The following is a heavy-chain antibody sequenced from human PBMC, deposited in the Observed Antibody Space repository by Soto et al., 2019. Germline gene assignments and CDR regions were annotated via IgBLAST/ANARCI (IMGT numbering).Heavy chain of an antibody. CDR3: ARRAWDSYYAIDG. J-gene: IGHJ6*02. Sequence: VQLVESGGGEVQPGRSLRLSCAASGFTYTDFALHWVRQAPGKGLEWVAIISYDGSDKYYADSVKGRFAVARDNPKNTLYLEMNSLRPEDPAVYFCARRAWDSYYAIDGWGQGTTVTVFS. V-gene: IGHV3-30*09. CDR1: GFTYTDFA. CDR2: ISYDGSDK. D-gene: IGHD3-22*01.